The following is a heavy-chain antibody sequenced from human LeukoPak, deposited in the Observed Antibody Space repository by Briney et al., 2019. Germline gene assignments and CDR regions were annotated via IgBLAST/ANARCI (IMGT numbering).Heavy chain of an antibody. J-gene: IGHJ4*02. Sequence: ASVKVSCKASGYTFTSYGISWVRQAPGQGLEWMGWINPNGGGTNYAQKFQGRVTMTRDTSITTAYMELSNLKSDDTAVYYCARVHSILTGHDNWGQGTPVIVSS. CDR2: INPNGGGT. CDR1: GYTFTSYG. V-gene: IGHV1-2*02. CDR3: ARVHSILTGHDN. D-gene: IGHD3-9*01.